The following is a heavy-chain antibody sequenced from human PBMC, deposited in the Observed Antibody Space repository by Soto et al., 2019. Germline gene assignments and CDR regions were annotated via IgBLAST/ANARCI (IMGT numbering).Heavy chain of an antibody. Sequence: QVQLVQSGAEVKKPGASVKVSCKASGYTFTSYGISWVRQAPGQGLEWMGWISNGNTNDAQKFQGKVTMTKATSTSIVYMDVRGVRSADTALYYCERDRSPAVVVPAKSPFDYWGQGTLVTVSS. D-gene: IGHD2-15*01. CDR1: GYTFTSYG. V-gene: IGHV1-18*04. CDR3: ERDRSPAVVVPAKSPFDY. J-gene: IGHJ4*02. CDR2: ISNGNT.